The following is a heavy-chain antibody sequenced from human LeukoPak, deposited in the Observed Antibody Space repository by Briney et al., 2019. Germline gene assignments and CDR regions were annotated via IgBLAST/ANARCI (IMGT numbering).Heavy chain of an antibody. CDR1: GFTFTTFG. D-gene: IGHD1/OR15-1a*01. CDR3: AKINNDDDY. CDR2: ISPDGNIE. J-gene: IGHJ4*02. V-gene: IGHV3-30*18. Sequence: PGRSLRLSCAATGFTFTTFGIHWVRQAPGKGLEWVAAISPDGNIEYYTDSVKGRFTISRDNSKNMIYLQMNSLRGEDSAVYYCAKINNDDDYWGQGTLDTVSS.